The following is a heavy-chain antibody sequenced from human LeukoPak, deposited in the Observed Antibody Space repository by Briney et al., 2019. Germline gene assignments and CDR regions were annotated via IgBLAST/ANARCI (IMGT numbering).Heavy chain of an antibody. V-gene: IGHV4-31*03. CDR1: GGSISSGGYY. CDR2: IYCSGST. J-gene: IGHJ6*02. Sequence: PSETLSLTCTVSGGSISSGGYYWSWIRQHPGKGLEWIGYIYCSGSTYYNPSLKSRVTISVDTSKNQFSLKLSSVTAADTAVYYCARDSLDTATLSGMDVWGQGTTVTVSS. CDR3: ARDSLDTATLSGMDV. D-gene: IGHD5-18*01.